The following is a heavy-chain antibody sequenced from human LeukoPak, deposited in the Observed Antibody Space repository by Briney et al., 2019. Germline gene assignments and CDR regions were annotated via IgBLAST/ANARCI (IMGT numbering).Heavy chain of an antibody. CDR1: GYTFTTYG. J-gene: IGHJ4*02. Sequence: GASVKVSCKASGYTFTTYGISWVRPAPGQGLEWLGRISVYNGNTNYAQKLQGRVTMTTDTSTSTAYMELRSLRSDDTAVYYCARMILLLGDVLTVPPRGFDYWGPGTLVTVSS. CDR2: ISVYNGNT. D-gene: IGHD3-9*01. CDR3: ARMILLLGDVLTVPPRGFDY. V-gene: IGHV1-18*01.